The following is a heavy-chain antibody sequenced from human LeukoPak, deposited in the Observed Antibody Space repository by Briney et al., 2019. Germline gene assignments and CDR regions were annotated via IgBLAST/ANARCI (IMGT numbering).Heavy chain of an antibody. V-gene: IGHV3-23*01. CDR2: ISGSGGST. D-gene: IGHD6-19*01. Sequence: GGSLRLSCAASGFTFSSYAMSWVRQAPGKGLEWVSAISGSGGSTYYADSVKGRFTISRDNSKNTLYLQMNSLRAEDTAVYYCAKDPYSSGWYGNNWFGPWGQGTLVTVSS. CDR3: AKDPYSSGWYGNNWFGP. J-gene: IGHJ5*02. CDR1: GFTFSSYA.